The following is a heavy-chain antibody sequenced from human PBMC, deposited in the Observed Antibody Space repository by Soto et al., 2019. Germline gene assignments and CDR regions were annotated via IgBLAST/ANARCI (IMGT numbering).Heavy chain of an antibody. J-gene: IGHJ5*02. Sequence: SVKVSCKASGFTFTSSAVQWVRQARGQRLEWIGWIVVGSGNTNYAQKFQERVTITRDISTSTAYMELSSLRSEDTAVYYCAADSGSYGWFDPWGQGTLVTVSS. CDR3: AADSGSYGWFDP. V-gene: IGHV1-58*01. D-gene: IGHD1-26*01. CDR1: GFTFTSSA. CDR2: IVVGSGNT.